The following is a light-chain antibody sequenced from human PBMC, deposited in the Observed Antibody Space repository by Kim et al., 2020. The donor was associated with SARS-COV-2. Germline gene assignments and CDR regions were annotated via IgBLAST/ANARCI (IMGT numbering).Light chain of an antibody. CDR2: AAS. Sequence: SASVGDRVTITCRASQSITTYLNWYQLKPGQAPKLLIYAASNLQSGVPSRFSGSGSGTDFTLTISSLQPEDFATYFCQQSTDTPYAFGQGTKLEI. J-gene: IGKJ2*01. CDR3: QQSTDTPYA. V-gene: IGKV1-39*01. CDR1: QSITTY.